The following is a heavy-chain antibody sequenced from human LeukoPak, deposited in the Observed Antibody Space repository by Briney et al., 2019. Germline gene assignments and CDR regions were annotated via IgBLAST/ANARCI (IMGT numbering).Heavy chain of an antibody. CDR2: ISSSSSYI. J-gene: IGHJ4*02. V-gene: IGHV3-21*01. D-gene: IGHD2-15*01. Sequence: GGSLRLSCAASGFTFSSYSMNWVRQAPGKGLEWVSPISSSSSYIYYADSVKGRFTISRDNAKNSLYPQMNSLRAEDTAVYYCARVGGPFDYWGQGTLVTVSS. CDR1: GFTFSSYS. CDR3: ARVGGPFDY.